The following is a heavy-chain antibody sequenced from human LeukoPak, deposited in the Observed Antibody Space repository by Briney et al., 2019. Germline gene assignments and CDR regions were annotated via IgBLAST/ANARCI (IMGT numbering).Heavy chain of an antibody. J-gene: IGHJ4*02. D-gene: IGHD4-17*01. V-gene: IGHV3-33*01. CDR1: GFTFSNYG. CDR3: ARGDPRLRGSDY. CDR2: IWCDGSKK. Sequence: GALRLSCAASGFTFSNYGMHWVRQAPGKGLEWVAVIWCDGSKKYYADSVEGRFTISRDDSKNTLYLQMNSLRGDDTAFYYCARGDPRLRGSDYWGQGTLVTVSS.